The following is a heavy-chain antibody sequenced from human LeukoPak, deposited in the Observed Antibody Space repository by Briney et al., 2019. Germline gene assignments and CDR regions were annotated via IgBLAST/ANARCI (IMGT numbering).Heavy chain of an antibody. CDR3: ARDLYQWLPSTRPRDYYYYTDV. V-gene: IGHV1-2*02. D-gene: IGHD6-19*01. Sequence: ASVKVSCKASGYTFTGYYIHWVRQAPGQGLEYMGWINPNSGGTNYAQKFQGRVTMTRDTSISTAYMELSRLRSDDTAVYYCARDLYQWLPSTRPRDYYYYTDVWGEGTTVTVSS. CDR1: GYTFTGYY. J-gene: IGHJ6*03. CDR2: INPNSGGT.